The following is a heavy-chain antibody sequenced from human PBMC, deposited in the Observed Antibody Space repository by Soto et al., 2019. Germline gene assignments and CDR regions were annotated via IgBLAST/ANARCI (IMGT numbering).Heavy chain of an antibody. Sequence: QVQLQESGPGLVKPSGTLSLTWAVSGGSISSGNWWSGVRQPPGRGLGWIGEIYHSGSTNYNPSLKSRVTISVDKSKNQFSLKLSSVTAADTAVYYCARVIVWLSPQVNWFDPWGQGTLVTVSS. CDR3: ARVIVWLSPQVNWFDP. CDR1: GGSISSGNW. D-gene: IGHD3-22*01. J-gene: IGHJ5*02. CDR2: IYHSGST. V-gene: IGHV4-4*02.